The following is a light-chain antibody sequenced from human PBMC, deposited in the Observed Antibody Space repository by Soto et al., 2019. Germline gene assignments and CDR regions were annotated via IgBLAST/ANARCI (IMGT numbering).Light chain of an antibody. CDR3: CSYAGSSTV. V-gene: IGLV2-23*02. J-gene: IGLJ1*01. CDR1: RIDVGSYNL. CDR2: EVS. Sequence: QSALTQPASLSWSPGQSITISCTGNRIDVGSYNLVSWYQQHPGKAPKLMIYEVSKRPSGVSNRFSGSKSGNTASLTISGLQAEDEADYYCCSYAGSSTVFGTGTKVTVL.